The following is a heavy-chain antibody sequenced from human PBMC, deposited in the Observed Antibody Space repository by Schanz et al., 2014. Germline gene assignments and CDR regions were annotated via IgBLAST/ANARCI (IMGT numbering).Heavy chain of an antibody. Sequence: EVQLLESGGGLVQPGGSLRLSCAASGFTFSSYAMSWVRQAPGKGLEWVSALSEGGGGTHYADSVRGRFTISSDSSKNTLYLQMSSLRADGTAVYYCAKAADWPVTRFDPWGQGTLVTVSS. CDR2: LSEGGGGT. J-gene: IGHJ5*02. CDR1: GFTFSSYA. V-gene: IGHV3-23*01. D-gene: IGHD3-9*01. CDR3: AKAADWPVTRFDP.